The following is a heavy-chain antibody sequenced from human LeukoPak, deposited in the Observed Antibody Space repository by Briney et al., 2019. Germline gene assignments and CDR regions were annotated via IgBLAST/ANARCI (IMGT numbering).Heavy chain of an antibody. J-gene: IGHJ3*02. Sequence: PSETLSLTCAVYGGSFSGYYWSWIRQPPGKGLEWIGYIYYSGSTNYNPSLKSRVTISVDTSKNQFSLKLSSVTAADTAVYYCARRLVLYDAFDIWGQGTMVTVSS. CDR3: ARRLVLYDAFDI. CDR1: GGSFSGYY. D-gene: IGHD2-8*01. CDR2: IYYSGST. V-gene: IGHV4-59*08.